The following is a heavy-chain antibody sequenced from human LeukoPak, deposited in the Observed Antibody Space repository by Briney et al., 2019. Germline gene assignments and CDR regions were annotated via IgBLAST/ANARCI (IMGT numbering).Heavy chain of an antibody. D-gene: IGHD3-10*01. CDR3: ATSTVRGYNYFDP. Sequence: GESLKISCKGSGYSFTNYWIGWVRQMPGKGLEWMGRISPSDSYTDYSPSFQGHVTISADKSISTAYLQWSSLKASDTAMYYCATSTVRGYNYFDPWGQGTLVTVSS. CDR2: ISPSDSYT. CDR1: GYSFTNYW. J-gene: IGHJ5*02. V-gene: IGHV5-10-1*01.